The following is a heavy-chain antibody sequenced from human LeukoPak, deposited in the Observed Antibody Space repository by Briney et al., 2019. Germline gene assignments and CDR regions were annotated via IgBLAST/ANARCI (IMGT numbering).Heavy chain of an antibody. V-gene: IGHV4-59*01. CDR1: GGSISSYY. J-gene: IGHJ4*02. CDR2: IYYSGST. Sequence: PSETLSLTCTVSGGSISSYYWSWIRQPPGKGLEWIGYIYYSGSTNYNPSLKSRVTISVDTSKNQFSLKLSSVTAADTAVYYCASSMVRGVGTFDYWGQGTLVTVSS. CDR3: ASSMVRGVGTFDY. D-gene: IGHD3-10*01.